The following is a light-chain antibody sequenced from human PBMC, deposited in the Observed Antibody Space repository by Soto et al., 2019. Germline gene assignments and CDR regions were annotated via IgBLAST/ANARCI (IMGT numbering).Light chain of an antibody. Sequence: QMTQSPSTLSASVGDRVTITCRASQSISIWLAWYQQKPGQAPNLLIYDASSLESGVPSRFSGSGSGTEFTLTSSSLQPDYFATYYCQQSNSYWACGQGTKVEIQ. CDR3: QQSNSYWA. V-gene: IGKV1-5*01. CDR2: DAS. CDR1: QSISIW. J-gene: IGKJ1*01.